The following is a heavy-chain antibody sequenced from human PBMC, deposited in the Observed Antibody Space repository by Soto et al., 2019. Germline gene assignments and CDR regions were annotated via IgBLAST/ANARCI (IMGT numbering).Heavy chain of an antibody. J-gene: IGHJ4*02. V-gene: IGHV1-2*04. CDR1: GYTFTGYY. CDR2: INPNSGGT. Sequence: ASVKVSCKASGYTFTGYYMHWVRQAPGQGLEWMGWINPNSGGTNYAQKFQGWVTMTRDTSISTAYMELSRLRSDDTAVYYFARGSVGYSSGWYYFDYWGQGTLVTVSS. D-gene: IGHD6-19*01. CDR3: ARGSVGYSSGWYYFDY.